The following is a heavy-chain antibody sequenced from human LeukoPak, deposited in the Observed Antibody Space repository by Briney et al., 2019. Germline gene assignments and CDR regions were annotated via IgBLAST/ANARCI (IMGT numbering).Heavy chain of an antibody. J-gene: IGHJ3*02. CDR2: INPNSGDT. Sequence: ASVKVSCKASGFTFTSSAVHWVRQAPGQGLEWMGWINPNSGDTNYAQKFQGRVTMTRDTSISTAYMELSTLRSDDTAVYYCARESLQMHMASDAFDIWGQGTMVTVSS. V-gene: IGHV1-2*02. CDR3: ARESLQMHMASDAFDI. CDR1: GFTFTSSA. D-gene: IGHD5-24*01.